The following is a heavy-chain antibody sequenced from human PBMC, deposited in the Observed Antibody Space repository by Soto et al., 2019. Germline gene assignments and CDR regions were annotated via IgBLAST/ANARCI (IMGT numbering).Heavy chain of an antibody. V-gene: IGHV3-33*01. D-gene: IGHD3-22*01. CDR3: ARDLIGYDYVVDV. Sequence: QVQLVESGGGVVQPGRSLRLSCAASGFSFRSYGMHWVRQAPGKGLEWVAIIWYDGSNKYYADSVKGRFTISRDDSKSTVSLQMDSLRAEDTAVYFCARDLIGYDYVVDVWGQGTTVTVSS. J-gene: IGHJ6*02. CDR1: GFSFRSYG. CDR2: IWYDGSNK.